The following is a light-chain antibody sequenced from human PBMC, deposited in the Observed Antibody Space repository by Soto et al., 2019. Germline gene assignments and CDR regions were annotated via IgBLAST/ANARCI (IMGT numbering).Light chain of an antibody. CDR1: SSDVWSYTL. V-gene: IGLV2-14*02. CDR2: DVS. J-gene: IGLJ1*01. CDR3: SSYTSTTNVRVV. Sequence: QSVPTQPASVSGSPVQSITIPCTGTSSDVWSYTLVSWYQQHTDKAPKLMIYDVSDRPSRISGRFSGSKAPNTASLTISGLQAEDEAFYYCSSYTSTTNVRVVFGTGTKLTVL.